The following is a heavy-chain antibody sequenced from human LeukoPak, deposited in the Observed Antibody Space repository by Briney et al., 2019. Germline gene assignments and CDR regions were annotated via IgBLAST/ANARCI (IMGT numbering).Heavy chain of an antibody. D-gene: IGHD4-17*01. V-gene: IGHV4-39*07. CDR1: GGSISSSSYY. CDR2: IYYSGST. Sequence: PSETLSLTCTVSGGSISSSSYYWGWIRQPPGKGLEWIGSIYYSGSTYYNPSLKSRVTISVDTSKNQFSLKLSSVTAADTAVYYCASVHDYGDPGWFDPWGQGTLVTVSS. J-gene: IGHJ5*02. CDR3: ASVHDYGDPGWFDP.